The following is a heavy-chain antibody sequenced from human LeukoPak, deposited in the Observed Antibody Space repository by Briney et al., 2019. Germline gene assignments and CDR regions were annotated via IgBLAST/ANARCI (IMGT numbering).Heavy chain of an antibody. J-gene: IGHJ4*02. D-gene: IGHD3-9*01. Sequence: PGRSLRLSCAASGFTFSNYGMHWVRQAPGKGLEWASAISGSGGTTYSADSEKRRFTISRDTSKNTLYLQMNSLRAEDTAVYYCAKSLTGYSRFAHWGQGTLVTVSS. CDR2: ISGSGGTT. CDR3: AKSLTGYSRFAH. V-gene: IGHV3-23*01. CDR1: GFTFSNYG.